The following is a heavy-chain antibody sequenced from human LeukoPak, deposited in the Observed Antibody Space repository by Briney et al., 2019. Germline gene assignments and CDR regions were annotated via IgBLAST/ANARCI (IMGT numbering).Heavy chain of an antibody. J-gene: IGHJ4*02. CDR2: ISSSSSYI. D-gene: IGHD6-13*01. CDR1: GFIFSSYS. Sequence: GGSLSLSCAASGFIFSSYSMNWVRQAPGEGLEWVSSISSSSSYIYYADSVQGRFTIFRDNANNSLYLQMNSLRAEDTAVYYCASPGIAAAAPYYFDYWGQGTLVTVSS. CDR3: ASPGIAAAAPYYFDY. V-gene: IGHV3-21*01.